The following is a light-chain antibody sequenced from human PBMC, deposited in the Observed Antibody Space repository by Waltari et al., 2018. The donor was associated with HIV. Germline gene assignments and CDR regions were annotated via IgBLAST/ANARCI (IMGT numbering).Light chain of an antibody. CDR2: GDT. J-gene: IGLJ3*02. V-gene: IGLV1-40*01. Sequence: QSVLTQPPSVSGAPGQTVTISSTGSSSNIGAHYGANWDQQRPGTAPRLLIFGDTKRPSGVPDRFSGSRSGTSASLAISGLQVEDESDYYCQSYDSSLSTGLFGGGTKLTVL. CDR1: SSNIGAHYG. CDR3: QSYDSSLSTGL.